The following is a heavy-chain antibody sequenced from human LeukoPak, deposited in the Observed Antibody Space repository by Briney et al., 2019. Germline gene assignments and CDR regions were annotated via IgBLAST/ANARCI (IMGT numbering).Heavy chain of an antibody. CDR1: GYTFTSYA. D-gene: IGHD1-26*01. CDR2: ISAGNGNT. CDR3: ARDSGSGSNDY. J-gene: IGHJ4*02. Sequence: ASVNVSCKASGYTFTSYAIHWVRQAPGQRLEWMGWISAGNGNTKYSQNFQGRVTFISNTSATTAFMELSSLRSEDAAVYYCARDSGSGSNDYWGQGTLVTVSS. V-gene: IGHV1-3*01.